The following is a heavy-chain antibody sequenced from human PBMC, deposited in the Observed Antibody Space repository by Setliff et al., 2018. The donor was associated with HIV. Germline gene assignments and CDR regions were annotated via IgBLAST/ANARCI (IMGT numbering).Heavy chain of an antibody. V-gene: IGHV1-46*01. J-gene: IGHJ4*02. CDR3: AKVESYYDSSGPDY. CDR1: GYTLTDHY. D-gene: IGHD3-22*01. CDR2: INPRDGST. Sequence: ASVKVSCKASGYTLTDHYIHWVRQAPGQGLEWMGRINPRDGSTGYAQRFQGRVTMTRDTSRGTVYMELRSLRAEDTAVYYCAKVESYYDSSGPDYWGQGTLVTVSS.